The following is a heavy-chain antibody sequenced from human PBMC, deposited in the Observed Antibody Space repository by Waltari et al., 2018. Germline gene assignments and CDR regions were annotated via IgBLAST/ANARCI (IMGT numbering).Heavy chain of an antibody. CDR2: IYVGGGS. V-gene: IGHV3-53*02. Sequence: EVQLVETGGGLIQPGGSLRLSCAVSGFIVSSNYMSWVRQAPGKGLEWVSVIYVGGGSYSADSVRGRFTISRDNSKNTLYLEMNTLRADDTAVYYCATLGAYLGAFDVWGQGTMVTVSS. CDR3: ATLGAYLGAFDV. D-gene: IGHD3-16*01. J-gene: IGHJ3*01. CDR1: GFIVSSNY.